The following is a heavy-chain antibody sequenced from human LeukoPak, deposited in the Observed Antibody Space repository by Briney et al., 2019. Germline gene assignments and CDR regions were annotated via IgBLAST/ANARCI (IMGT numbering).Heavy chain of an antibody. D-gene: IGHD3-9*01. CDR2: ISYDGSNK. V-gene: IGHV3-30*03. Sequence: GGSLRLSCAASGFTFSSYGMHWVRQAPGKGLEWVAVISYDGSNKYYADSVKGRFTISRDNSKNTLYLQMNSLRAEDTAVYYCATFQGYFDWLEFDYWGQGTLVTVSS. CDR1: GFTFSSYG. CDR3: ATFQGYFDWLEFDY. J-gene: IGHJ4*02.